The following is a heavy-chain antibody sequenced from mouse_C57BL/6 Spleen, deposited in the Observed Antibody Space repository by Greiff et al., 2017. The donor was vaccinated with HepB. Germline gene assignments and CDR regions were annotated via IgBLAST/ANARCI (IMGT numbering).Heavy chain of an antibody. CDR1: GFTFTDYY. Sequence: EVMLVESGGGLVQPGGSLSLSCAASGFTFTDYYMSWVRQPPGKALEWLGFIRNKANGYTTEYSASVKGRFTISRDNSQSILYLQMNALRAEDSATYYCASHYDWYFDVWGTGTTVTVSS. D-gene: IGHD1-1*01. V-gene: IGHV7-3*01. CDR3: ASHYDWYFDV. CDR2: IRNKANGYTT. J-gene: IGHJ1*03.